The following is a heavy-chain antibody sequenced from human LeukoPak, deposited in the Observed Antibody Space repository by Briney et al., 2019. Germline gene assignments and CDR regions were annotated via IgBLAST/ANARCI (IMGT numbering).Heavy chain of an antibody. CDR1: GYSFNTYW. J-gene: IGHJ4*02. V-gene: IGHV5-51*01. CDR3: ASYDSGGWNSFDH. Sequence: GESPKTSCKGSGYSFNTYWNGWVRQKSGKGLEWMGVIYPGDTDTRYSPSFQGQVTISADKSIRTAYLECSSLKASGTAMYYWASYDSGGWNSFDHWGQGTLVTVSS. D-gene: IGHD3-22*01. CDR2: IYPGDTDT.